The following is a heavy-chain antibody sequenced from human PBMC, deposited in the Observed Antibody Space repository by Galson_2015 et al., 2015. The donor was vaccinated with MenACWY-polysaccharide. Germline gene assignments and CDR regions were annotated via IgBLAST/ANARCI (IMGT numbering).Heavy chain of an antibody. Sequence: SLRLSCAASGFSFSTFWMHWVRHAPGKGLVWVSRINADGRATGYADSVRGRFTISRDNGKKSVFLQMSSLRVEDTAVYYCARGHYGMDVWGQGTTVTVSS. V-gene: IGHV3-74*01. CDR2: INADGRAT. CDR3: ARGHYGMDV. J-gene: IGHJ6*02. CDR1: GFSFSTFW.